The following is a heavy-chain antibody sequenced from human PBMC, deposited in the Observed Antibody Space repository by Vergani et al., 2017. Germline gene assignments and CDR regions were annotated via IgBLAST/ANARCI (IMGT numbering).Heavy chain of an antibody. D-gene: IGHD2-2*01. CDR2: TYYRSKWYN. CDR3: AREVVVVPAAIKDYYYYMDV. V-gene: IGHV6-1*01. Sequence: QVQLQQSGPGLVKPSQTLSLTCAISGDSVSSNSAAWNWIRQSPSRGLEWLGRTYYRSKWYNDYAVSVKSRITINPDTSKNQFSLQLNSVTPEDTAVYYCAREVVVVPAAIKDYYYYMDVWGKGTTVTVSS. CDR1: GDSVSSNSAA. J-gene: IGHJ6*03.